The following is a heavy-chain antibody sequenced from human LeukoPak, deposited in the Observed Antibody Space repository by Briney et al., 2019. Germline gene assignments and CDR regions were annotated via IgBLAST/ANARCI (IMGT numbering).Heavy chain of an antibody. CDR3: ARGSGIAAAGTYVWFDP. Sequence: SETLSLTCAVYGGSFRGYYWSWIRQPPGKGLEGIGEINHSGSTNHNPSLKSRVTIAVSTSKNHFFLEQSSVTAAGTAVYSCARGSGIAAAGTYVWFDPWGQGTLVTVSS. CDR1: GGSFRGYY. CDR2: INHSGST. V-gene: IGHV4-34*01. D-gene: IGHD6-13*01. J-gene: IGHJ5*02.